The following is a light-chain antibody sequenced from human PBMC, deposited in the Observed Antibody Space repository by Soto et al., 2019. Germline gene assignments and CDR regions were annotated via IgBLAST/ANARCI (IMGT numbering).Light chain of an antibody. Sequence: IQMRQSPSSLSASVGDRVTLTCLSSQSISSYLNWYHQKPGKAPNLLIYAGSSLQSGVPSRFSGSGSGTDFTLTISSLQAEDFATYYCQQYETFSGTFGPGTKVDIK. V-gene: IGKV1-39*01. CDR1: QSISSY. J-gene: IGKJ1*01. CDR2: AGS. CDR3: QQYETFSGT.